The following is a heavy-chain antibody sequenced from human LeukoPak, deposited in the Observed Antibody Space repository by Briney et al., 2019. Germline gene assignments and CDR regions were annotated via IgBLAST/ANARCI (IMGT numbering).Heavy chain of an antibody. J-gene: IGHJ6*03. D-gene: IGHD4-17*01. CDR1: GFTFVDYG. V-gene: IGHV3-20*04. CDR2: INWNGGST. Sequence: GGSLRLSCAASGFTFVDYGMSWVRQAPGKGLEWVSGINWNGGSTGYADSVKGRFTISRDNAKNSLYLQMNSLRAEDTALYYCAREYDYGRNYYYYYMDVWGKGTTVTVSS. CDR3: AREYDYGRNYYYYYMDV.